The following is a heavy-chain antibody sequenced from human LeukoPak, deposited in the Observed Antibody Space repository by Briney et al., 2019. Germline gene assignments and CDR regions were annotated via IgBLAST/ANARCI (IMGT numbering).Heavy chain of an antibody. CDR1: GGSICISSYY. V-gene: IGHV4-39*01. J-gene: IGHJ5*01. CDR3: ARHRPKEAVTTSNWFDS. CDR2: IWYSGST. D-gene: IGHD4-17*01. Sequence: SSETLSLTCTVSGGSICISSYYCGWIRQPPGKGLEWIGSIWYSGSTYYHPSLKTRVPISVHTSKTQFSLKLSSVTDADTAVYYCARHRPKEAVTTSNWFDSWGQGTLVTVSS.